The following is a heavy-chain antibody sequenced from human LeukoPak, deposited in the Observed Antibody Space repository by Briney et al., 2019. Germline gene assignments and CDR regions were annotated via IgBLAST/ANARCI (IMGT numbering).Heavy chain of an antibody. V-gene: IGHV3-21*01. J-gene: IGHJ4*02. Sequence: GGSLRLSCAASGFTFSNSEMNWVRQAPGKGLEWVSSISSTSSHIYYADSLEGRFTISRDNAKNSLYLQMNSLRAEDTAVYFCARLRSSQLRYFDIDYWGQGTLVTVSS. CDR3: ARLRSSQLRYFDIDY. D-gene: IGHD3-9*01. CDR1: GFTFSNSE. CDR2: ISSTSSHI.